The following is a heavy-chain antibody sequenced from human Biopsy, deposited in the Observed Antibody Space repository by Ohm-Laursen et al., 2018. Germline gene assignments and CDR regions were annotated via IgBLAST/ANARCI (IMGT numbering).Heavy chain of an antibody. CDR1: GDSLSSGPDN. CDR2: IYSGGNT. D-gene: IGHD6-19*01. CDR3: ARGRRTSGWPYFAN. Sequence: GTLSLTCTVSGDSLSSGPDNWSWIRQPPGQGLEYIGFIYSGGNTNHNPSLQNRVTMSVDTSKNQFSLKLSSVIAADTAVYYCARGRRTSGWPYFANWGQGTLVIVSS. V-gene: IGHV4-61*01. J-gene: IGHJ4*02.